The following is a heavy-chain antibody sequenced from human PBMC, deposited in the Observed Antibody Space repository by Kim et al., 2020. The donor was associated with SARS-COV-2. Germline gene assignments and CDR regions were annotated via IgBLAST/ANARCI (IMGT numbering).Heavy chain of an antibody. J-gene: IGHJ6*02. V-gene: IGHV1-46*01. CDR1: GYTFTSYY. CDR2: INPSGGST. CDR3: AREDIVVVPAAMGYYYYGMDV. Sequence: ASVKVSCKASGYTFTSYYMHWVRQAPGQGLEWMGIINPSGGSTSYAQKFQGRVTMTRDTSTSTVYMELSSLRSEDTAVYYCAREDIVVVPAAMGYYYYGMDVWGQGTTVTVSS. D-gene: IGHD2-2*01.